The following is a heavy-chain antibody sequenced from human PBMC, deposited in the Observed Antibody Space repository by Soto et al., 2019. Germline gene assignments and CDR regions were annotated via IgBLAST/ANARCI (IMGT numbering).Heavy chain of an antibody. CDR2: ISGSDDST. J-gene: IGHJ4*02. D-gene: IGHD6-6*01. Sequence: GESLKISCAASGFTFSSYAMSWVRQAPVKGLEWVSVISGSDDSTYYADSVKGRFTISRDNSKNTLYLQMNSLRAEDTAVYYCAKRSSSSTFDYWGQGTLVTVSS. CDR3: AKRSSSSTFDY. V-gene: IGHV3-23*01. CDR1: GFTFSSYA.